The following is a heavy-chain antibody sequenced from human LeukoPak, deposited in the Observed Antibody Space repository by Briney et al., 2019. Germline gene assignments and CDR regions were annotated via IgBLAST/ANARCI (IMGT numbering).Heavy chain of an antibody. Sequence: SETLSLTCGVSGYYISCGYYWGWIRPSPGKGLEWIGSMYHSGSTYYNPSLKSRVTISVDTSKNQFSLTLNSVTAADTAVYYCASASDGWGSYPCVVDPWRQGTLVIVSS. CDR2: MYHSGST. J-gene: IGHJ5*02. D-gene: IGHD3-16*01. CDR1: GYYISCGYY. V-gene: IGHV4-38-2*01. CDR3: ASASDGWGSYPCVVDP.